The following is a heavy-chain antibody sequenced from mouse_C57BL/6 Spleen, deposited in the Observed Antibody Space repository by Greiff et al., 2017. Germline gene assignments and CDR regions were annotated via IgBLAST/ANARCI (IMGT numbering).Heavy chain of an antibody. CDR2: IYPGDGDT. Sequence: VQLQQSGPELVKPGASVKISCKASGYAFSSSWLNWVKQRPGKGLEWIGRIYPGDGDTNYNGKFKGKATLTAYKSSSTASMQLCSLTSEDSAVYFGASSVFITTVVGPSYAMDDWGQGTSVTVSA. J-gene: IGHJ4*01. D-gene: IGHD1-1*01. CDR1: GYAFSSSW. CDR3: ASSVFITTVVGPSYAMDD. V-gene: IGHV1-82*01.